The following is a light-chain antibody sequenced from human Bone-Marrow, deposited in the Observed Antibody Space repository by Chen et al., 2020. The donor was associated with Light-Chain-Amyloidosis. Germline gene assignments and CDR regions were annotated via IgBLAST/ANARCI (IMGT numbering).Light chain of an antibody. CDR2: DDS. CDR1: DIETEG. CDR3: QVWDSLSDQVV. Sequence: SYVLTQAPSLSVAPGQTARLTRGGDDIETEGVHWYQQKPGQAPVLVVEDDSDRPSGIPERFSGYNSGNTATLTISRVEAGDEADYYCQVWDSLSDQVVFGGGTKLTVL. J-gene: IGLJ2*01. V-gene: IGLV3-21*02.